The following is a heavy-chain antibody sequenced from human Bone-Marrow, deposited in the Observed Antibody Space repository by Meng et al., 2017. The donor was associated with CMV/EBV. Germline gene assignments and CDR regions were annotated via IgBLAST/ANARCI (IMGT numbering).Heavy chain of an antibody. CDR1: GFTFSSYS. CDR2: ISSSSSYI. CDR3: ASDRLADY. D-gene: IGHD3-9*01. J-gene: IGHJ4*02. V-gene: IGHV3-21*01. Sequence: GESLKISCAASGFTFSSYSMNWVRQAPGKGLEWVSSISSSSSYIYYADSVKGRFTISRDNAKNSLYLQMNSLRAEDAAVYYCASDRLADYCGQGTLVTFSS.